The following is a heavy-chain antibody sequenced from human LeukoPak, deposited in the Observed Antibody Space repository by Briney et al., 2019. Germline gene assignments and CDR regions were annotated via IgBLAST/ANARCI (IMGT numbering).Heavy chain of an antibody. CDR1: GFTFSNYW. V-gene: IGHV3-74*01. D-gene: IGHD6-19*01. CDR3: ARGGWSGNWFDP. J-gene: IGHJ5*02. Sequence: PGGSLRLSCAASGFTFSNYWMHWVRQAPGKGLVLVSRINDDGSSTNYADSVKGRFTISRDNAKNTLYLLMNSLTPEDTAVYFCARGGWSGNWFDPWGQGTPVTVSS. CDR2: INDDGSST.